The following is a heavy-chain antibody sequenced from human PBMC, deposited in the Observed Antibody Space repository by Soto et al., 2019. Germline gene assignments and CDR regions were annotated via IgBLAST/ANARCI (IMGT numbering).Heavy chain of an antibody. D-gene: IGHD6-13*01. V-gene: IGHV3-48*03. CDR1: GFTFSSYE. J-gene: IGHJ6*02. Sequence: PGGSLRLSCAASGFTFSSYEMIWVRQAPGKGLQWVSYISTSGSTIYYADSVKGRFTISRDNAKNSLYLQMNSLRAEDTAVYYCARENSPAGMDVWGQGTTVTVSS. CDR3: ARENSPAGMDV. CDR2: ISTSGSTI.